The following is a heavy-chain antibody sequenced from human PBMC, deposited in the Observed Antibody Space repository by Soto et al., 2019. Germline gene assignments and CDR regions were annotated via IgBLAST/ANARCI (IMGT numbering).Heavy chain of an antibody. CDR2: ITPIFGTA. CDR1: GGTFSSYA. V-gene: IGHV1-69*12. CDR3: ATGAKRWPADY. D-gene: IGHD1-26*01. J-gene: IGHJ4*02. Sequence: QVQLVQSGAEVKKPGSSVKVSCKASGGTFSSYAISCVRQAPGQGLEWMGGITPIFGTANYAQKFQARVTITAYESTSTAYMELSSLRSEDTAVYYCATGAKRWPADYWGQGTLVTVSS.